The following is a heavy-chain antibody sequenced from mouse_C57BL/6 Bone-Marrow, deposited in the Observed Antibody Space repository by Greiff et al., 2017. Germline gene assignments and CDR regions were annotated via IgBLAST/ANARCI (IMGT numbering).Heavy chain of an antibody. CDR3: ARLFAY. CDR1: GFTFSDYG. Sequence: EVQLVESGGGLVKPGGSLQLSCAASGFTFSDYGMHWVRQAPEKGLEWVAYISSGSSTIYYADTVKGRFTISRDNAKNTLFLQMTSLRSEDTAMYYCARLFAYWGQGTLVTVSA. V-gene: IGHV5-17*01. J-gene: IGHJ3*01. CDR2: ISSGSSTI.